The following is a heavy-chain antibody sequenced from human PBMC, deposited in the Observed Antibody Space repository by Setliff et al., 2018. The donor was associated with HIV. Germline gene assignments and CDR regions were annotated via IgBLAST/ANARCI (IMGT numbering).Heavy chain of an antibody. D-gene: IGHD3-10*01. V-gene: IGHV3-23*01. CDR2: ISGHSVTT. CDR1: GFTFSSFA. J-gene: IGHJ5*01. Sequence: GGSLRLSCAASGFTFSSFAVSWVRQAPGKGPEWVSSISGHSVTTYYADSVKGRFTVSRDNSRSTLYLQMNNLRAEDTAVYHCAKSALLWFGTPNWFDSWGQGTLVTVS. CDR3: AKSALLWFGTPNWFDS.